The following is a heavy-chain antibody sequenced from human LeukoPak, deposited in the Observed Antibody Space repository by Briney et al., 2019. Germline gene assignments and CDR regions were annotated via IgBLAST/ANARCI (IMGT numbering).Heavy chain of an antibody. CDR1: GGSISSSNW. CDR2: IYHSGST. V-gene: IGHV4-4*02. CDR3: TRGSIAYYYMDV. D-gene: IGHD3-22*01. J-gene: IGHJ6*03. Sequence: PSETLSLTCAVSGGSISSSNWWSWIRQPPEKGLEWIGEIYHSGSTNYNPSLKSRVTISVDKSKTQFSLKLSSVTAADTAVYYCTRGSIAYYYMDVWGKGTTVTISS.